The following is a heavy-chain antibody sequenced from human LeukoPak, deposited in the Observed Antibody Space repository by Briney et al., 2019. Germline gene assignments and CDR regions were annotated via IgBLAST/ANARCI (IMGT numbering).Heavy chain of an antibody. CDR1: GFTFSSYS. CDR3: ARIPGGYYYGMDV. D-gene: IGHD3-16*01. J-gene: IGHJ6*02. CDR2: ISSRSSNI. V-gene: IGHV3-48*02. Sequence: GGSLRLSCAASGFTFSSYSMNWVRQAPGKGLEWVSHISSRSSNIYYADSLKGRFTISRDNAKNSLYLQMNSLRDEDTAVYYCARIPGGYYYGMDVWGQGTTVTVSS.